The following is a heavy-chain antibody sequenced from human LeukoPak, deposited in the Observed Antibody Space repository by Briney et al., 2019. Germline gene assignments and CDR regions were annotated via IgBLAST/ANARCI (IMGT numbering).Heavy chain of an antibody. CDR2: INPNSGGT. Sequence: ASVKVSCKASGYTFTGYYMHWVRQAPGQGLEWMGWINPNSGGTKYAQKFQGRVTMTRDTSISTAYMELSRLRSDDTAVYYCARDFTEDAGYPPLMLPSGWFDPWGQGTLVTVSS. V-gene: IGHV1-2*02. CDR3: ARDFTEDAGYPPLMLPSGWFDP. CDR1: GYTFTGYY. D-gene: IGHD3-10*01. J-gene: IGHJ5*02.